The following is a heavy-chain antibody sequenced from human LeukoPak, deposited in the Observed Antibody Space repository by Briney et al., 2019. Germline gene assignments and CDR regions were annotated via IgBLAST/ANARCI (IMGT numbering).Heavy chain of an antibody. CDR1: SGFISSSSSY. J-gene: IGHJ3*02. V-gene: IGHV4-39*01. CDR3: ARHKSWWELHAFDI. D-gene: IGHD4-23*01. CDR2: IFYRGST. Sequence: SETLSLTCTVSSGFISSSSSYWGWIRQPPGKGLEWIGSIFYRGSTYYNPSLKSRVTISIDTSKNQFSLKLSSVTAADTAVYYCARHKSWWELHAFDIWGQGTLVTVSS.